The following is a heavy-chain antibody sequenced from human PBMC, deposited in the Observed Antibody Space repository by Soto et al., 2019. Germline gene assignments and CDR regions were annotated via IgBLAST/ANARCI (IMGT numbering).Heavy chain of an antibody. D-gene: IGHD2-2*01. J-gene: IGHJ6*02. CDR2: IYSGATK. Sequence: SVPMCLPCSVADGNIIDLGDRRIRKNKNPGKGLEWIGTIYSGATKHYNPSLEGRVAISADTPDNQLSLRLSSVTAADTAVYYCGRQPGHCDRTTCFGYYTVDVWGQGTTVTVSS. V-gene: IGHV4-39*01. CDR3: GRQPGHCDRTTCFGYYTVDV. CDR1: DGNIIDLGDR.